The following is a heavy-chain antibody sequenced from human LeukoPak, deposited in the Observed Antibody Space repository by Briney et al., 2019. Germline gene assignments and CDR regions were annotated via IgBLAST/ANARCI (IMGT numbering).Heavy chain of an antibody. CDR3: ALYRADYDYGDYAEDN. V-gene: IGHV1-69*13. D-gene: IGHD4-17*01. CDR2: IIPIFGTA. J-gene: IGHJ4*02. Sequence: SVKVSCKASGGTFSSYAISWVRQAPGQGLEWMGGIIPIFGTANYAQKFQGRVTITADESTSTAYMELSSLRSEDTAVYYCALYRADYDYGDYAEDNWGQGTLVTVSS. CDR1: GGTFSSYA.